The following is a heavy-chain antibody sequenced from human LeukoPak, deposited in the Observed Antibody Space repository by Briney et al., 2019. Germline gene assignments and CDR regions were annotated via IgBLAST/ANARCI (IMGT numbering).Heavy chain of an antibody. D-gene: IGHD3-22*01. V-gene: IGHV4-4*07. CDR3: ARDQTYYVSSGYYYVTYFQH. J-gene: IGHJ1*01. CDR2: ISTGGST. CDR1: GASISSSY. Sequence: SETLSLTCTVSGASISSSYCTWIRQPAGEGLEWIGRISTGGSTTYNPSFKSRVTMSVDMSKNQFSLNLTSVTAADTAVYYCARDQTYYVSSGYYYVTYFQHWGQGILVTVSS.